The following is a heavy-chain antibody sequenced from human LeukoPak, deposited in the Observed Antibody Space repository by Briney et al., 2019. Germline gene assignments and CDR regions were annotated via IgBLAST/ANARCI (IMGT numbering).Heavy chain of an antibody. Sequence: TSETLSLTCTVSGYSISSGYYWGWIRQPPGKGLEWIGSIYHSGSTYYNPSLKSRVTISVDTSKNQFSLKLSSVTAADTAVYYCARASSGYPFFDYWGQGTLVTVSS. CDR1: GYSISSGYY. V-gene: IGHV4-38-2*02. CDR2: IYHSGST. J-gene: IGHJ4*02. CDR3: ARASSGYPFFDY. D-gene: IGHD3-22*01.